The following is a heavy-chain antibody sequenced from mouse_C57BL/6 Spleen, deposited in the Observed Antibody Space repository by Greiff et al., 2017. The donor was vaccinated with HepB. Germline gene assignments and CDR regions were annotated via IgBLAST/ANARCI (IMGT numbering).Heavy chain of an antibody. V-gene: IGHV5-16*01. D-gene: IGHD1-1*01. J-gene: IGHJ4*01. CDR2: INYDGSST. CDR1: GFTFSDYY. CDR3: AREGTTVVAPYAMDY. Sequence: EVQRVESEGGLVQPGSSMKLSCTASGFTFSDYYMAWVRQVPEKGLEWVANINYDGSSTYYLDSLKSRFIISRDNAKNILYLQMSSLKSEDTATYYCAREGTTVVAPYAMDYWGQGTSVTVSS.